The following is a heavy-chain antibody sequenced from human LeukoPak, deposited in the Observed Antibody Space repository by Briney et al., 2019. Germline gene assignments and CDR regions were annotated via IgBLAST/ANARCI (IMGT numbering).Heavy chain of an antibody. Sequence: GGSLRLSCAASGFTFDDYAMHWVRQAPGKGLEWVSGISWNSGSIGYADSVKGRFTISRDNAKNSLYLQMNSLRAEDTALYYCAKDGDYESGSGSYYYWGQGTLVTVSS. J-gene: IGHJ4*02. CDR1: GFTFDDYA. V-gene: IGHV3-9*01. CDR3: AKDGDYESGSGSYYY. CDR2: ISWNSGSI. D-gene: IGHD3-10*01.